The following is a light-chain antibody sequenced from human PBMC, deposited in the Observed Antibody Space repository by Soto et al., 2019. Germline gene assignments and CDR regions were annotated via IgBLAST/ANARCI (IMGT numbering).Light chain of an antibody. J-gene: IGKJ1*01. CDR1: RGISNF. V-gene: IGKV1-27*01. Sequence: DRQMTQSASSLSEVVGDRVTITCRASRGISNFLAWYQQRPGKVPRLLIYGASTLQSGVPSRFSGSGSGTDFTLTISSLQPEDIATYYCQNYNSAPRTFGQGTKV. CDR3: QNYNSAPRT. CDR2: GAS.